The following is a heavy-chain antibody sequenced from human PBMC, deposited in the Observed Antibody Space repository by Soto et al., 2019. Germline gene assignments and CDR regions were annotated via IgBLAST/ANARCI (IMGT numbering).Heavy chain of an antibody. V-gene: IGHV3-23*01. Sequence: GGSLRLSCVASGFTFENYAMSWVRQAPGKGLEWVSAISGSGGTTYYSDSVKGRFTISRDNSKNTVYLQMNSLRDEDTAVYYCATRSNTFDKWGQGTLVTVSS. CDR2: ISGSGGTT. CDR1: GFTFENYA. CDR3: ATRSNTFDK. D-gene: IGHD5-18*01. J-gene: IGHJ4*02.